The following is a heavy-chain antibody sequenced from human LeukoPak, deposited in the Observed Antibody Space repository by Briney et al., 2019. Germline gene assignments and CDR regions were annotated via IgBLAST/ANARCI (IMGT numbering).Heavy chain of an antibody. CDR1: GFTFSSYS. Sequence: GGSLRLSCAASGFTFSSYSMNWDRQAPGTGLEWVSSISSSSSYIYYADSVKGRFTISRDNAKNSLYLQMNSLRAEDTAVYYCARSYDSSGYYPLGAFDIWGQGTMVTVSS. V-gene: IGHV3-21*01. CDR3: ARSYDSSGYYPLGAFDI. J-gene: IGHJ3*02. D-gene: IGHD3-22*01. CDR2: ISSSSSYI.